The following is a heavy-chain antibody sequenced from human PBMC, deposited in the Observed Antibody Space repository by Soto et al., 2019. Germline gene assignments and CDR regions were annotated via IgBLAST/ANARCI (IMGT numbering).Heavy chain of an antibody. Sequence: QVQLQESGPGLVKPSETLSLTCTVSGGSVSSGSYYWSWIRQPPGKGLEWIGYIYYSGSTNYNPSLKSRVTISVDTSKNQFSLKLSSVTAADTAVYYCARDRWNSGSYKHWGQGTLVTVSS. CDR1: GGSVSSGSYY. CDR2: IYYSGST. D-gene: IGHD1-26*01. CDR3: ARDRWNSGSYKH. J-gene: IGHJ4*02. V-gene: IGHV4-61*01.